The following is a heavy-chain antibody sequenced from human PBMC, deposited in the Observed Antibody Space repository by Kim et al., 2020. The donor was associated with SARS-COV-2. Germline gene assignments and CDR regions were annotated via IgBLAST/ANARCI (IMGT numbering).Heavy chain of an antibody. CDR3: ASPVRDIGGGGGY. CDR2: ISYDGSNK. D-gene: IGHD5-12*01. CDR1: GFTFSSYA. V-gene: IGHV3-30*04. Sequence: GGSLRLSCAASGFTFSSYAMHWVRQAPGKGLEWVAVISYDGSNKYYADSVKGRFTISRDNSKNTLYLQMNSLRAEDTAVYYCASPVRDIGGGGGYWGQGTLVTVSS. J-gene: IGHJ4*02.